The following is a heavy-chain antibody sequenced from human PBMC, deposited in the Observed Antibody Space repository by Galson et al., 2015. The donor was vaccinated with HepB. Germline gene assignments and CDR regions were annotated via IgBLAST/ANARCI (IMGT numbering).Heavy chain of an antibody. D-gene: IGHD3-3*01. V-gene: IGHV4-59*01. CDR3: ARYYDFWSGYQNYYYARDV. CDR2: IYYSGST. Sequence: ETLSLTCTVSGGSISSYYWSWIRQPPGKGLEWIGYIYYSGSTNYNPSLTSRVTISVDTSKNQFSLKLKSVTAADTAVYYCARYYDFWSGYQNYYYARDVWGQGTTVTVSS. CDR1: GGSISSYY. J-gene: IGHJ6*02.